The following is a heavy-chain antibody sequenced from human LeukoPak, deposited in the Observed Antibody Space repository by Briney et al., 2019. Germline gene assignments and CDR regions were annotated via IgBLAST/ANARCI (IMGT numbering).Heavy chain of an antibody. D-gene: IGHD1-7*01. CDR2: INDSGRI. CDR1: GGSLSNYY. J-gene: IGHJ6*03. CDR3: ARRWNYGRNYYIDV. V-gene: IGHV4-34*01. Sequence: PSETLSLTCAVYGGSLSNYYWSWIRQPPGKGLEWIGEINDSGRINYNPSLMSRVTVSVDTSKNQFPLRLTSVTATDTAVYYCARRWNYGRNYYIDVWGNGATVSVSS.